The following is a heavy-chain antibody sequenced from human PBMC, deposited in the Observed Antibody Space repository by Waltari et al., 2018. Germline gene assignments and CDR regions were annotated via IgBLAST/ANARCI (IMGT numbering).Heavy chain of an antibody. CDR3: AREVAIFGVVPAYYYYYMDV. CDR2: ISYSGST. CDR1: GGSISSHY. D-gene: IGHD3-3*01. Sequence: QVQLQESGPGLVKPSETLSLTCTVSGGSISSHYWSWIRQPPGKGLEWIGYISYSGSTNYNPSLKSRVTISVDTSKNQFSLKLSSVTAADTAVYYCAREVAIFGVVPAYYYYYMDVWGKGTTVTVSS. V-gene: IGHV4-59*11. J-gene: IGHJ6*03.